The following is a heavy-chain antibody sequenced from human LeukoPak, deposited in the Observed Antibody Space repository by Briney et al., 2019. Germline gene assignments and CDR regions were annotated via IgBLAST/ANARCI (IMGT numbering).Heavy chain of an antibody. CDR2: IRSKAYGGTT. CDR1: GFTFGDYT. CDR3: IRGGANSPFDY. D-gene: IGHD1-1*01. V-gene: IGHV3-49*03. Sequence: GGSLRLSCTASGFTFGDYTMTWFRQAPGRGLEWVGFIRSKAYGGTTEDAASVKGRFAISRDDSKSIAYLQMNSLKTEDTAVYYCIRGGANSPFDYWGQGTLVTVSS. J-gene: IGHJ4*02.